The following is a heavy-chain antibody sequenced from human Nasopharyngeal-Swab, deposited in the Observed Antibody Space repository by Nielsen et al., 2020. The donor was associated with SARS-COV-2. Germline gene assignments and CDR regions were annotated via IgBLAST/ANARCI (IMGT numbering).Heavy chain of an antibody. CDR1: GFTVSSNY. V-gene: IGHV3-66*01. Sequence: GESLKISCAASGFTVSSNYMSWVRQAPGKGLEWVSVIYSGGSTYHIDAVNGRFTISRDTSKNTVYLQMNSLRAEDTAVYYCAREKGYQVLLDYYYHGLDVWGHGTAVTVSS. CDR2: IYSGGST. J-gene: IGHJ6*02. D-gene: IGHD3-10*01. CDR3: AREKGYQVLLDYYYHGLDV.